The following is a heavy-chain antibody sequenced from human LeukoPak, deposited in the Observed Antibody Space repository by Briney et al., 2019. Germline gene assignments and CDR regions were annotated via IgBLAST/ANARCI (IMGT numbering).Heavy chain of an antibody. CDR3: ARVRYGDYVDY. D-gene: IGHD4-17*01. V-gene: IGHV3-53*01. J-gene: IGHJ4*02. CDR2: IYSGGST. Sequence: GGSLRLSCAASGFTVSSNYMSWVRQAPGKGLEWVSVIYSGGSTYYADSVKGRFTISRDTSKNTLYLQMNSLRAENTAVYYCARVRYGDYVDYWGQGTLVTVSS. CDR1: GFTVSSNY.